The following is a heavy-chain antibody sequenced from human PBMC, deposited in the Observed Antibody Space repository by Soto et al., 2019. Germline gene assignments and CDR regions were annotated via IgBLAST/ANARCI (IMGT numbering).Heavy chain of an antibody. CDR2: ISSSSSYI. J-gene: IGHJ6*02. CDR1: GFTFSSYS. V-gene: IGHV3-21*01. D-gene: IGHD3-3*01. Sequence: AGGSLRLSCAASGFTFSSYSMNWVRQAPGKGLEWVSSISSSSSYIYYADSVKGRFTISRDNAENSLYLQMNSQRAKNTAMYSSPRRLGVRTHYYSGMDVWRPETTHTVSS. CDR3: PRRLGVRTHYYSGMDV.